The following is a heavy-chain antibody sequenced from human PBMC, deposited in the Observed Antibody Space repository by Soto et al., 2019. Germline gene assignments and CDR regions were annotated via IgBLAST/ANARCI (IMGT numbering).Heavy chain of an antibody. J-gene: IGHJ6*02. D-gene: IGHD2-2*01. CDR1: GYNFASYW. Sequence: GESLKISCQGSGYNFASYWISWVRQMPGKGLEWMGRTDPTDSYTNYSPSFQGHVTISADKSISTAYLQWSSLKASETAMYYCARRYCSSASCPRNYYGMDVWGQGTTVTSP. CDR3: ARRYCSSASCPRNYYGMDV. V-gene: IGHV5-10-1*01. CDR2: TDPTDSYT.